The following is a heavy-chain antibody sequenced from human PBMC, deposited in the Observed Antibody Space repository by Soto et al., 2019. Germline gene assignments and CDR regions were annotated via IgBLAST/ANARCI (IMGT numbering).Heavy chain of an antibody. J-gene: IGHJ4*02. CDR2: INAGNCNA. Sequence: ASVKVACGASLCTFTSCSMHWVRQAPVQRLECIGWINAGNCNAKYSQKCQGRVTITRDTSATTPYMQLSSMRSDDKAVSYCERAPHVWGTTNLASWGQGTLVTVPQ. D-gene: IGHD3-16*01. CDR3: ERAPHVWGTTNLAS. V-gene: IGHV1-3*01. CDR1: LCTFTSCS.